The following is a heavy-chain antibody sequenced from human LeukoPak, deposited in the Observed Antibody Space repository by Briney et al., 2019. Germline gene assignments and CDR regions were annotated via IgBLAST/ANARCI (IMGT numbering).Heavy chain of an antibody. J-gene: IGHJ5*02. D-gene: IGHD2-2*02. Sequence: ASLKVSCKASGYTFTGYYMHWVRQAPGQGLEWMGWINPNSGGTNYAQKFQGRVTMTRDTSISTAYMELSRLRSDDTAVYYCARERGYCSSTSCYTGMRRWFDPWGQGTLVTVSS. CDR1: GYTFTGYY. V-gene: IGHV1-2*02. CDR3: ARERGYCSSTSCYTGMRRWFDP. CDR2: INPNSGGT.